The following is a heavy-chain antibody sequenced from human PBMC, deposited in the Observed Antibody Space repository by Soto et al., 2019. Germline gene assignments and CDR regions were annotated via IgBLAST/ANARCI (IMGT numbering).Heavy chain of an antibody. CDR1: GGSITSYY. J-gene: IGHJ4*02. Sequence: QVQLQESGPGLVKPSETLSLTCTVSGGSITSYYWTWIRQPPGKGLEWIGCINYSGNTNYKSSLKSRDTISVDTSKNQFSLKLTSVTAADTAVYYCARLNKASGSDFWGQGTLVTVSS. V-gene: IGHV4-59*08. D-gene: IGHD6-19*01. CDR3: ARLNKASGSDF. CDR2: INYSGNT.